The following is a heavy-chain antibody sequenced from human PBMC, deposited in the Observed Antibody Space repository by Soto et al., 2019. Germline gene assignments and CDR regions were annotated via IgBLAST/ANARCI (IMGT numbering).Heavy chain of an antibody. CDR3: TTGIYYDILTGYHNVAY. D-gene: IGHD3-9*01. Sequence: EVQLEESGGGLGKPGGSLRLSCAASGFNLSHPWMTWVRQAAGKGLEWVGQIKSKTDGGTAEYAAPVKGRFTISRDDSKNTVYLKMNSLKTEDTAVYYCTTGIYYDILTGYHNVAYWGQGTLVTVSS. CDR2: IKSKTDGGTA. CDR1: GFNLSHPW. J-gene: IGHJ4*02. V-gene: IGHV3-15*01.